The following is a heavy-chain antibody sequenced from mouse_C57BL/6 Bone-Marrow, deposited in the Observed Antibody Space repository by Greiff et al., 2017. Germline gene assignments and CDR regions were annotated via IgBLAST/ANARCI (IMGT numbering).Heavy chain of an antibody. CDR1: GYTFTSYW. CDR3: ARLPYYYGD. Sequence: QVQLQQPGAELVRPGTSVKLSCKASGYTFTSYWMHWVKQRPGQGLEWIGVIDPSDSYTNYKQKFKGKATLTVDTSSSTAYMQLSSLTSEDSAVYYCARLPYYYGDWGQGTTLTVSS. V-gene: IGHV1-59*01. CDR2: IDPSDSYT. D-gene: IGHD1-1*01. J-gene: IGHJ2*01.